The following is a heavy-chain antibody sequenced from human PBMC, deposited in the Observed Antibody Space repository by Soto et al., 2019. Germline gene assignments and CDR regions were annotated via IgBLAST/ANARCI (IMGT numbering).Heavy chain of an antibody. J-gene: IGHJ6*02. V-gene: IGHV3-30*03. CDR2: ISYDRSNK. CDR1: GFTFSSYG. Sequence: GGSLRLSRAASGFTFSSYGMHWLRQAPGKGLEWVAVISYDRSNKYYADSVKGRFTISRDNSNNTLYLQMNGLSAEDTAVYYCARARTPYCSSATCYGRGDRARGTTVNVSS. D-gene: IGHD2-2*01. CDR3: ARARTPYCSSATCYGRGD.